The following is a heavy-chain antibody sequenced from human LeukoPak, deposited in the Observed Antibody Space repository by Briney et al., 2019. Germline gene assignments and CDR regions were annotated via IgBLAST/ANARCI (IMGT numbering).Heavy chain of an antibody. CDR1: GGTLSSYA. V-gene: IGHV1-18*01. CDR3: ARTTVTTGTGYYMDV. D-gene: IGHD4-11*01. CDR2: ISAYNGNT. J-gene: IGHJ6*03. Sequence: GASVKVSCKASGGTLSSYAISWVRQAPGQGLEWMGWISAYNGNTNYAQKLQGRVTMTTDTSTSTAYMELRSLRSDDTAVYYRARTTVTTGTGYYMDVWGKGTTVTVSS.